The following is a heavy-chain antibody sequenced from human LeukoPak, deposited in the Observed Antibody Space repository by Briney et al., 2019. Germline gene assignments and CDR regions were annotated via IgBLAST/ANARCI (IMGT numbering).Heavy chain of an antibody. Sequence: GGSLRLSCAASGFTVSSNYMSWVRQAPGKGLEWASVIYSGGSTYYADSVKGRFTISRDNSKNTLYLQMNSLRAEDTAVYYCARDGVGATGFDYWGQGTLVTVSS. J-gene: IGHJ4*02. V-gene: IGHV3-66*02. CDR1: GFTVSSNY. D-gene: IGHD1-26*01. CDR2: IYSGGST. CDR3: ARDGVGATGFDY.